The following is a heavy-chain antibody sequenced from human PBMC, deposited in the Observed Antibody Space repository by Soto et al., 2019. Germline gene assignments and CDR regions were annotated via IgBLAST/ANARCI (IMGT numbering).Heavy chain of an antibody. CDR3: ATSGYCGGDCYSCDY. Sequence: GASVKVSCKASGGTFSSYTISWVRQAPGQGLEWMGRIIPILGIANYAQKFQGRVTITADKSTSTAYMELSSLRSEDTAVYYCATSGYCGGDCYSCDYRGQGNLVTVAS. J-gene: IGHJ4*02. D-gene: IGHD2-21*02. V-gene: IGHV1-69*02. CDR1: GGTFSSYT. CDR2: IIPILGIA.